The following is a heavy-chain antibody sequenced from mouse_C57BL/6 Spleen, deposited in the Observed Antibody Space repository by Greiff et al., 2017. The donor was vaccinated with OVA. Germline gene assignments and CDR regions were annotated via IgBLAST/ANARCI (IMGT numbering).Heavy chain of an antibody. D-gene: IGHD1-1*01. J-gene: IGHJ2*01. CDR1: GYTFTSYW. CDR2: IDPSDSYT. V-gene: IGHV1-69*01. CDR3: ARMGYYYGSCH. Sequence: QVQLQQPGAELVMPGASVKLSCKASGYTFTSYWMHWVKQRPGQGLEWIGEIDPSDSYTNYNQKFKGKSTLTVDKSSSTAYMQLSSLTSEDSAVYYCARMGYYYGSCHWGQGTTLTVSS.